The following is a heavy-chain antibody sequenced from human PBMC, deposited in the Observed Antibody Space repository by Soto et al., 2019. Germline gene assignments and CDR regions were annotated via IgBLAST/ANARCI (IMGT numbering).Heavy chain of an antibody. Sequence: GASVKVSCKASGYTFTSYFMHWVRQSPGQGLEWMGIINPSGATTTYAQNFQGRVAMTRDTSTSTVYMELSSLRSEDTAVYYCARRDCFSSSCYFKYWGQGTLVTVSS. V-gene: IGHV1-46*01. CDR3: ARRDCFSSSCYFKY. CDR2: INPSGATT. CDR1: GYTFTSYF. D-gene: IGHD2-2*01. J-gene: IGHJ4*02.